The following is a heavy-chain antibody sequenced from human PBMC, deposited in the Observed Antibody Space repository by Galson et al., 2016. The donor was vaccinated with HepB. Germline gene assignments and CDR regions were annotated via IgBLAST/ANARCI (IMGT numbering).Heavy chain of an antibody. CDR3: ARGPEDEEWCMPMCHYLYAMDV. J-gene: IGHJ6*02. Sequence: SVKVSCKASGYTFTDYYIHWVRQAPGQGLEWMGRINPNSDGTNYAQRFQGRVTMTRDTSISTVYMELSRLKSDDTAVYYCARGPEDEEWCMPMCHYLYAMDVWGQGTTVTVSS. V-gene: IGHV1-2*06. D-gene: IGHD2-8*01. CDR2: INPNSDGT. CDR1: GYTFTDYY.